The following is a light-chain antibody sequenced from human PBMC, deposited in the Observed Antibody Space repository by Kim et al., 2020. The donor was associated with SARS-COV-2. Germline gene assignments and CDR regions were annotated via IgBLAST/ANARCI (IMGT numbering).Light chain of an antibody. J-gene: IGKJ4*01. CDR3: QQYSSWPPLT. CDR2: GAS. V-gene: IGKV3-15*01. Sequence: EIVMTQSPATLSVSPGERATLSCRASQNVRDNLAWYQQKPGQAPRLLIYGASTRATGIPARFSGSGSGTDFTLTITSLQSEDFALYYCQQYSSWPPLTFGGGTKVDIK. CDR1: QNVRDN.